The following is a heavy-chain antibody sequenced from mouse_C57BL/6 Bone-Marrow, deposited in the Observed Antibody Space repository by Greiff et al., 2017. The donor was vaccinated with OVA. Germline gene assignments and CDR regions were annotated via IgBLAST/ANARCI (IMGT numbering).Heavy chain of an antibody. CDR2: IYPRSGNT. V-gene: IGHV1-81*01. CDR3: ERGYGSRNY. J-gene: IGHJ2*01. D-gene: IGHD1-1*01. Sequence: QVQLQQSGAELARPGASVKLSCKASGYTFTSYGISWVKQRTGQGLEWIGEIYPRSGNTYYNEKFKGKAKVTADKSSSTAYMDLRSLTSADSAVYFCERGYGSRNYWGQGTTLTVSS. CDR1: GYTFTSYG.